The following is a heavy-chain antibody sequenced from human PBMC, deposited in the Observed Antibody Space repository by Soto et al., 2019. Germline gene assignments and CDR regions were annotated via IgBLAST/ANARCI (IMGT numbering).Heavy chain of an antibody. CDR1: GFTFSSYA. V-gene: IGHV3-23*01. Sequence: EVQLLESGGGLVQPGGSPRLSCAASGFTFSSYAMSWVRQAPGKGLEWVSAISGSGGSTYYADSVKGRFTISRDNSKNTLYLQMNSLRAEDTAVYYCAKDLGCSGGSCYSLGAFDIWGQGTMVTVSS. D-gene: IGHD2-15*01. J-gene: IGHJ3*02. CDR2: ISGSGGST. CDR3: AKDLGCSGGSCYSLGAFDI.